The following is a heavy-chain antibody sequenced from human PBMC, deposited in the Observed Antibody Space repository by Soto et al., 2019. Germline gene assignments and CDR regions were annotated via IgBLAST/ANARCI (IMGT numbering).Heavy chain of an antibody. D-gene: IGHD3-16*01. CDR2: ISGSGGST. Sequence: EVQLLESGGGLVQPGGSLRLSCAASGFTFSSYAMSWVRQAPGKGLEWVSAISGSGGSTYYADSVKGRFTISRDNSKNTLYLQMNSLRAEDTAVYYCAKVFSYGSPTDYYGMDVWGQGTTVTVSS. V-gene: IGHV3-23*01. CDR1: GFTFSSYA. CDR3: AKVFSYGSPTDYYGMDV. J-gene: IGHJ6*02.